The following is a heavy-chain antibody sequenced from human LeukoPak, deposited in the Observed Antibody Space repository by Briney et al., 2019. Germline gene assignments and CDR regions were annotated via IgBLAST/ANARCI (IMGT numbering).Heavy chain of an antibody. V-gene: IGHV3-23*01. CDR1: GFTLSGSA. J-gene: IGHJ4*02. Sequence: PGGSLRLSCAASGFTLSGSAMHWVRPAPGRGLEWVSGLSGSGGTTHYVHSVRGRFTLSRDTSKNTLYMQRNSLRAEDTAVYYCAKDRVGAMLYFDYWGQGTLVTVSS. CDR3: AKDRVGAMLYFDY. CDR2: LSGSGGTT. D-gene: IGHD1-26*01.